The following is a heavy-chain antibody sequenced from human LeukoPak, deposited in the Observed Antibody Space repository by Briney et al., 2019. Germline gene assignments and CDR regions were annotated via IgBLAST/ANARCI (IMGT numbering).Heavy chain of an antibody. CDR3: AKGLATVTTSWFDP. CDR1: GFTFDDYA. V-gene: IGHV3-9*01. Sequence: PGGSLRLSCAASGFTFDDYAMHWVRQAPGKGLEWVSGISWNSGSIGYADSAKGRFTISRDNAKNSLYLQMNSLRAEDTALYYCAKGLATVTTSWFDPWGQGTLVTVSS. J-gene: IGHJ5*02. CDR2: ISWNSGSI. D-gene: IGHD4-17*01.